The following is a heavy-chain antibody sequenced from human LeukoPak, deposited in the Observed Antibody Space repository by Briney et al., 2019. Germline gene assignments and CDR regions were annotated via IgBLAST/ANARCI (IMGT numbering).Heavy chain of an antibody. J-gene: IGHJ6*03. D-gene: IGHD6-13*01. CDR1: GFTFSSYS. CDR2: ISSSSSTI. Sequence: GGSLRLSCAASGFTFSSYSMNWVRQAPGKGLEWVSYISSSSSTIYYADSVKGRFTISRDNAKNSLYLQMNSLRAEDTAVYYCARDRDSSSWSEYYYYYYMDVWGKETTVTVSS. CDR3: ARDRDSSSWSEYYYYYYMDV. V-gene: IGHV3-48*04.